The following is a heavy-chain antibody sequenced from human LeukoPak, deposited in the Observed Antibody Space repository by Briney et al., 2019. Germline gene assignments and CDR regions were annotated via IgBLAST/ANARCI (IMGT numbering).Heavy chain of an antibody. CDR1: GFTFSSYA. V-gene: IGHV3-30-3*01. J-gene: IGHJ4*02. CDR3: ARVGIQLMFDY. CDR2: ISYDRSNE. Sequence: GRSLRLSCAASGFTFSSYAMHWVRQSPGKGLEWVAVISYDRSNEYYADSVKGRFTISRDNSQNTLYLQMNSLRAEDTAVYYCARVGIQLMFDYWGQGTLVTASS. D-gene: IGHD5-18*01.